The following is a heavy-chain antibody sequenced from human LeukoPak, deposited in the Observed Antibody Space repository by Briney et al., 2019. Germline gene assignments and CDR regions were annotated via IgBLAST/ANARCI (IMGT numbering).Heavy chain of an antibody. CDR2: IRCDGSNK. D-gene: IGHD1-26*01. Sequence: PGRSLRLSCAASGFTFSSYGMHWVRQAPGRGLEWVAFIRCDGSNKYYADSVKGRFTISRDNAKNSLYLQMNSLRAEDTALYHCARVWSDGRGSYLYYFDYWGQGTLVTVSS. V-gene: IGHV3-33*01. J-gene: IGHJ4*02. CDR3: ARVWSDGRGSYLYYFDY. CDR1: GFTFSSYG.